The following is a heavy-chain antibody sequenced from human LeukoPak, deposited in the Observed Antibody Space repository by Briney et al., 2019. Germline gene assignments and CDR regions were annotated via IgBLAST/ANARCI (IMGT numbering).Heavy chain of an antibody. D-gene: IGHD6-19*01. V-gene: IGHV1-18*01. Sequence: GASVKVSCKASGYTFINYGITWVRQAPGQGLECMGWISSYNGNTNYAQKVQGRVTMTTDTSTSTAYMELRSLRSDDTAVYYCARDGNGWNYYYNGMDVWGQGTTVTVSS. CDR2: ISSYNGNT. CDR1: GYTFINYG. J-gene: IGHJ6*02. CDR3: ARDGNGWNYYYNGMDV.